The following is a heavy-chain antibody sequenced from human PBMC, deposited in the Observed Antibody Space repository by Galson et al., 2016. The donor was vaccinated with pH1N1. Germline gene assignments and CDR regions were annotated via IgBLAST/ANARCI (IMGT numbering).Heavy chain of an antibody. CDR3: AKGGRVGVQGYYYALDV. J-gene: IGHJ6*02. CDR2: LSAASTAV. Sequence: SLRLSCAASGFIFSSYAMTWVRQAPGKGLEWVSALSAASTAVYYGNSVKGRFTISRDNSKNTLYLQMNSLSAEDTAVYYCAKGGRVGVQGYYYALDVWGQGTAVTVS. V-gene: IGHV3-23*01. CDR1: GFIFSSYA. D-gene: IGHD2-2*01.